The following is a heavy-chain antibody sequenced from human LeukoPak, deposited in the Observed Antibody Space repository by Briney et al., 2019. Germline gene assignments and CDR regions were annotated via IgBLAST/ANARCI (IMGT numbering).Heavy chain of an antibody. D-gene: IGHD1-26*01. CDR3: ARLQYTGSYYPDY. CDR2: IYYSGTT. Sequence: SETLSLTCTVSGGSIGSSNYYWGWIRQPPGKGLEWIGTIYYSGTTYYNPSLKSRVTISVDTSKNLFSLKLSSVTAADTAVYYCARLQYTGSYYPDYWGQGILVTVSS. CDR1: GGSIGSSNYY. J-gene: IGHJ4*02. V-gene: IGHV4-39*07.